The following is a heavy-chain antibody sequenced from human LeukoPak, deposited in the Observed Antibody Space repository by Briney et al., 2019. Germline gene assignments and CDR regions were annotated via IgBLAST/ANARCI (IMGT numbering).Heavy chain of an antibody. Sequence: ASVKVSCKASGYTFTGYYIHWVRQAPGQGLELMGWINPNNGGTNYTQKFQGRVTMTRDTSISTAYVELSRLRSDDTAVYYCARSSRPCSGGSCYLYSYYYHNMDVWGKGATVTISS. CDR2: INPNNGGT. J-gene: IGHJ6*03. V-gene: IGHV1-2*02. CDR3: ARSSRPCSGGSCYLYSYYYHNMDV. D-gene: IGHD2-15*01. CDR1: GYTFTGYY.